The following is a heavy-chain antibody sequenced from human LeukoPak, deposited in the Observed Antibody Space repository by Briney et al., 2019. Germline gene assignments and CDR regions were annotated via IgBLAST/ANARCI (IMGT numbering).Heavy chain of an antibody. CDR1: GGCLSSSSYY. Sequence: PSETLSLTCTVSGGCLSSSSYYWGWIRQPPGKGLEWIGSIYYSGSTYYNPSLKSRVTISVDTSKNQFSLKLSSVTAAETAVYYCARVGLLIWGQGTMVTVSS. V-gene: IGHV4-39*07. J-gene: IGHJ3*02. CDR3: ARVGLLI. D-gene: IGHD3-10*01. CDR2: IYYSGST.